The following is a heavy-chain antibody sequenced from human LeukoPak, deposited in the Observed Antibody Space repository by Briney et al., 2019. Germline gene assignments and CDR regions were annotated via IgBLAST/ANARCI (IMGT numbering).Heavy chain of an antibody. Sequence: GGSLRLSCAASGFTFSSYAMSWVRQAPGKGLEWVSAISGSGGSTYCADSVKGRFSISRDNSKKTMFLQMNSLKTEDTAVYYCAKGGSASYTGEYYFDYWGQGTLVTVSS. J-gene: IGHJ4*02. V-gene: IGHV3-23*01. CDR1: GFTFSSYA. D-gene: IGHD2-2*01. CDR3: AKGGSASYTGEYYFDY. CDR2: ISGSGGST.